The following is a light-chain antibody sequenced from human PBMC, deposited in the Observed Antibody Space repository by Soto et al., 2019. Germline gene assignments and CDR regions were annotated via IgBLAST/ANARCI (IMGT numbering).Light chain of an antibody. J-gene: IGKJ5*01. CDR3: QQRSNWPPSIT. CDR1: QSVSSY. Sequence: IVLTQSPATLSLSPGERATLSCRASQSVSSYLVWYQQKPGQAPRLLIYDASNRATGIPARFSGSGSGTDFTLTISSLEPEDFAVYYCQQRSNWPPSITFGQGTRRRL. V-gene: IGKV3-11*01. CDR2: DAS.